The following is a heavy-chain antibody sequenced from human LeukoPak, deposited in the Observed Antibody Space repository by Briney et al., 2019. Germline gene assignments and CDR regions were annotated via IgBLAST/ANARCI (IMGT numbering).Heavy chain of an antibody. CDR2: IYDSGST. CDR1: GGSISGYY. D-gene: IGHD2-15*01. J-gene: IGHJ4*02. Sequence: SETLSLTCAVSGGSISGYYWSWIRQPPGKGLEWIGYIYDSGSTNYNPSLKSRVTISVDTSKTQFSLKLTSVTAADTAVYYCARAGVVASPPWYFHYWGQGTLVTASS. V-gene: IGHV4-34*01. CDR3: ARAGVVASPPWYFHY.